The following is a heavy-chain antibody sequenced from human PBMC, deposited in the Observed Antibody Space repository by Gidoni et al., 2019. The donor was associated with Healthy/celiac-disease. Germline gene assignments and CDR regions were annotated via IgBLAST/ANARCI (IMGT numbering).Heavy chain of an antibody. CDR3: AKDKYSSGRILYSFDY. D-gene: IGHD6-19*01. V-gene: IGHV3-9*01. CDR1: GSTCANHA. Sequence: EVQLVESGGVLGQPGRSLRLSWAASGSTCANHAMHWVRQGLGKGLEWVSGISWNSGSIGYADSVKGRFTISRDNAKNYLYLQMISLRAEDTAVYYCAKDKYSSGRILYSFDYWGQGTLVTVSS. J-gene: IGHJ4*02. CDR2: ISWNSGSI.